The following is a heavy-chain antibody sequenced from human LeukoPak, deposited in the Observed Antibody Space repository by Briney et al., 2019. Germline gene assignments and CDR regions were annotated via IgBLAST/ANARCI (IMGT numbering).Heavy chain of an antibody. CDR3: ARGARDIVVVPAPIGSWNYSRRGGWFDP. D-gene: IGHD2-2*01. CDR1: GGSFSGYY. V-gene: IGHV4-34*01. CDR2: INHSGST. J-gene: IGHJ5*02. Sequence: PSETLSLTCAVYGGSFSGYYWSWIRQPPVKGLEWIGEINHSGSTNYNPSLKSRVTISVDTSKNQFSLKLSSVTAADTAVYYCARGARDIVVVPAPIGSWNYSRRGGWFDPWGQGTLVTVSS.